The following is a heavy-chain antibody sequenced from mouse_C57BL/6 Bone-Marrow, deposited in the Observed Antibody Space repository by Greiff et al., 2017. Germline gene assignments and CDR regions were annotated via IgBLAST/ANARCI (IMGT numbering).Heavy chain of an antibody. Sequence: EVMLVESGGGLVQPGESLKLSCESNEYEFPSHDMSWVRKTPEKRLELVAAINSDGGSTYYPDTMERRFIISRDNTKKTLYLQMSSLRSEDTALYYCARRGTVVATEWYFDVWGTGTTVTVSS. V-gene: IGHV5-2*03. D-gene: IGHD1-1*01. CDR1: EYEFPSHD. CDR3: ARRGTVVATEWYFDV. J-gene: IGHJ1*03. CDR2: INSDGGST.